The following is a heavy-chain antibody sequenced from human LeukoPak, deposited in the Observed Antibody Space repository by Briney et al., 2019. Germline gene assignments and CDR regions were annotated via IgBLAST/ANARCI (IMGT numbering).Heavy chain of an antibody. D-gene: IGHD6-13*01. J-gene: IGHJ4*02. CDR2: IYPGDSDT. CDR1: SFTSYW. CDR3: ARYSSSWYRFDY. V-gene: IGHV5-51*01. Sequence: KDGESLKISCKGYSFTSYWIGWVRQMPGKGLEGMGSIYPGDSDTRYSPSFQGQVTISADKSISTAYLQWSSLKASDTAMYYCARYSSSWYRFDYWGQGTLVTVSS.